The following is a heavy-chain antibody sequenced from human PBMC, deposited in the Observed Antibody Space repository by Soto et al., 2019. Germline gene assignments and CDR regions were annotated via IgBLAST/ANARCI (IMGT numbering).Heavy chain of an antibody. J-gene: IGHJ6*02. V-gene: IGHV5-51*01. Sequence: GAYLKISCQSSGSTFSTYWVAWVRQRPGKALEWLGLIYPDDSDTRYNPSFRGQVTISAEKSSSTIFLQWSSLKASDTATYYCARQRGAYPQNCFLCLLDVWGQGTTATVSS. CDR3: ARQRGAYPQNCFLCLLDV. CDR2: IYPDDSDT. D-gene: IGHD1-26*01. CDR1: GSTFSTYW.